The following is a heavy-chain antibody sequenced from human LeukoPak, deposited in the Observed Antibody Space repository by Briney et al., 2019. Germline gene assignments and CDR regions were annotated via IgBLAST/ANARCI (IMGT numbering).Heavy chain of an antibody. V-gene: IGHV3-11*04. J-gene: IGHJ4*02. CDR3: ARDSTSGGFDY. CDR1: GFTFSDHY. D-gene: IGHD3-10*01. CDR2: ISSSGFNT. Sequence: GGSLRLSCAASGFTFSDHYMSWIRQAPGKGLEWVSHISSSGFNTYYADSARGRFTISMDNPRKSLYLQMNSLRAEDTAVYYCARDSTSGGFDYWGQGTLVTVSS.